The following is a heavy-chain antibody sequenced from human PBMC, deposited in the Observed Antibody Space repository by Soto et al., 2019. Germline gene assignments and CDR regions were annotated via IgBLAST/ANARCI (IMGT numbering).Heavy chain of an antibody. J-gene: IGHJ6*02. Sequence: QVQLVQSGAEVKKPGSSVKVSCKASGGTFSSYAISWVRQAPGQGLEWMGGIIPIFGTANYAQKLQGRVTITADESTSTAYMELSSLRSEDTAVYYCARAGIVLVPAALYYYGMDVWGQGTTVTVSS. D-gene: IGHD2-2*01. CDR2: IIPIFGTA. V-gene: IGHV1-69*12. CDR3: ARAGIVLVPAALYYYGMDV. CDR1: GGTFSSYA.